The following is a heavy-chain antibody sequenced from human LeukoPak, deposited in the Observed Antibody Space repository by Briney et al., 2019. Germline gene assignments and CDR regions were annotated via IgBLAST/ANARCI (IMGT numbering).Heavy chain of an antibody. D-gene: IGHD6-13*01. J-gene: IGHJ5*02. CDR2: IYHSGST. CDR1: GDSINSYY. Sequence: KPSETLPLTCSVSGDSINSYYWSWIRQPPGKGLEWIGYIYHSGSTNYNPSLKSRVTISVDTSKNQFSLRLTSVTAADTAVYYCARALRQQLVTGWFDPWGQGTLVTISS. CDR3: ARALRQQLVTGWFDP. V-gene: IGHV4-59*01.